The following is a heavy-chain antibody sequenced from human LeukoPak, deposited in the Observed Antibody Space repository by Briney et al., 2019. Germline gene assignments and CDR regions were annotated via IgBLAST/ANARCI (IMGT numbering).Heavy chain of an antibody. CDR3: ATGIAAAGIPSS. V-gene: IGHV1-24*01. Sequence: ASVKVSCKVSGYTLTELSMHWVRQAPGKGLEWMGGFDPEDGETIYAQKFQGRVTMTEDTSTDTAYMELSSLRSEDTAVYYCATGIAAAGIPSSWGQGTPVTVPS. CDR1: GYTLTELS. J-gene: IGHJ1*01. D-gene: IGHD6-13*01. CDR2: FDPEDGET.